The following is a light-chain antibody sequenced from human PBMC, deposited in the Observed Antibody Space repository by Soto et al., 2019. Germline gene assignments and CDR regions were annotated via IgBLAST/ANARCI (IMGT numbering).Light chain of an antibody. V-gene: IGKV3-20*01. Sequence: IVLTHSPGTLSFSPGEIATLSFRASQSVSSSYLAWYQQKPGQAPRLLIYGASSRATGIPDRFSGSGSGTDFTLTISRLEPEDFAVYYCQQYGRSRTFGQGTKVDIK. CDR2: GAS. J-gene: IGKJ1*01. CDR3: QQYGRSRT. CDR1: QSVSSSY.